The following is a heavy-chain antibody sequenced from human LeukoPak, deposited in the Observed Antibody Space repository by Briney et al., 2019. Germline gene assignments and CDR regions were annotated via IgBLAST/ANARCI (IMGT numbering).Heavy chain of an antibody. V-gene: IGHV1-46*01. CDR3: ARDGDYGDYGPRFDY. Sequence: ASVKVSCKASGYTFTSYYMHWVRQAPGQGLEWMGIINPSGGSTSYAQKFQGRVTMTRDMSTSTVYMELSSLRSDDTAVYYCARDGDYGDYGPRFDYWGQGTLVTVSS. J-gene: IGHJ4*02. CDR2: INPSGGST. D-gene: IGHD4-17*01. CDR1: GYTFTSYY.